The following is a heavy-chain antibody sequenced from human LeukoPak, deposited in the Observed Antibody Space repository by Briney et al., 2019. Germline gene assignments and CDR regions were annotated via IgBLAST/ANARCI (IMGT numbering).Heavy chain of an antibody. D-gene: IGHD2-15*01. V-gene: IGHV3-30*04. J-gene: IGHJ5*02. CDR1: GFTFSSYA. CDR2: ISHDGNDK. Sequence: PGRSLRLSCAASGFTFSSYALHWVRQAPGKGLEWVARISHDGNDKYFADSVKGRFTIARDNSKNTLYLQMNSLRAEDTAVYYCARGAVVVVAATENWFDPWGQGTLVTVSS. CDR3: ARGAVVVVAATENWFDP.